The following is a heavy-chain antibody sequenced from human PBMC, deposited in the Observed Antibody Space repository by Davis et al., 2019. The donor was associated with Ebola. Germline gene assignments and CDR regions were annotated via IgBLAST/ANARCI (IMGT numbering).Heavy chain of an antibody. V-gene: IGHV1-18*01. CDR3: ARVFGDVFNSDDEACDL. CDR1: GYTFRDYG. CDR2: TSPFNGNT. D-gene: IGHD5-12*01. J-gene: IGHJ3*01. Sequence: ASVKVSCKASGYTFRDYGIARVRQAPGQGLEWVGWTSPFNGNTDYAQQLQDRVTLTSDSSTGTVYMELRSLRSDDTAVYYCARVFGDVFNSDDEACDLWGQGTMVTVSS.